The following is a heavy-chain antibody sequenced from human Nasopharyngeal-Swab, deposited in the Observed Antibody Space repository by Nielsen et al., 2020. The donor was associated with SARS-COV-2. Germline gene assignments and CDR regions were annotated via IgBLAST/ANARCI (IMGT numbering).Heavy chain of an antibody. CDR1: GFSLSTSGVG. J-gene: IGHJ1*01. CDR2: IYWDDDK. D-gene: IGHD6-19*01. V-gene: IGHV2-5*02. Sequence: SGPTLVKPTQTLTLTCTFSGFSLSTSGVGVGWIRQPPGKALEWLALIYWDDDKRYSPSLKSRLTTTKDTSKNQVVLTMTNMDPVDTATYYCAHRQPIAVAGEYFQHWGQGTLVTVSS. CDR3: AHRQPIAVAGEYFQH.